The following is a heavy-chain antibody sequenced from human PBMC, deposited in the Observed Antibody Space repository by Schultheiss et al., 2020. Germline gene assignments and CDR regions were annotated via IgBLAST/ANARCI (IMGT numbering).Heavy chain of an antibody. CDR1: GDSVSSNSAA. V-gene: IGHV6-1*01. Sequence: SQTLSLTCAISGDSVSSNSAAWNWIRQSPSRGLEWLGRTYYRSKWYNDYAVSVKSRITINPDTSKNQFSLQLNSVTAADTAVYYCARGLRHTHDLDVWGQGTTVTVSS. J-gene: IGHJ6*02. CDR3: ARGLRHTHDLDV. CDR2: TYYRSKWYN.